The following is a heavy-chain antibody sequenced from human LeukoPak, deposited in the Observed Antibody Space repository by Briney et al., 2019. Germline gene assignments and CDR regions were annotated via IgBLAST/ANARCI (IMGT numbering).Heavy chain of an antibody. CDR2: IYYSGST. V-gene: IGHV4-59*01. J-gene: IGHJ6*03. CDR3: ARTTEGYCSSASCFGFSYSYYMDV. CDR1: SGSISSYY. D-gene: IGHD2-2*01. Sequence: SETLSLTCTVSSGSISSYYWSWIRQPPGKGLEWIGYIYYSGSTNYNPSLKSRVTISVDTSKNQFSLKLSSVIAADTAVYYCARTTEGYCSSASCFGFSYSYYMDVWGKGTTVTISS.